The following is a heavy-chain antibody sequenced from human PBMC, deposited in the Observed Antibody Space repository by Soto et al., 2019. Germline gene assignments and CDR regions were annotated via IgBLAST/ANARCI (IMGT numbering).Heavy chain of an antibody. V-gene: IGHV3-9*01. Sequence: DVQLVESGGGLVQPGRSLRLSCAASGFTFDDYAMHWVRQAPGKGLEWVSGISWNSGSIGYADSVKGRFTISRDNAKNSLYLQMNSLRAEDTALYYCAKEDYYYGMDVWGQGTTVTVSS. J-gene: IGHJ6*02. CDR1: GFTFDDYA. CDR3: AKEDYYYGMDV. CDR2: ISWNSGSI.